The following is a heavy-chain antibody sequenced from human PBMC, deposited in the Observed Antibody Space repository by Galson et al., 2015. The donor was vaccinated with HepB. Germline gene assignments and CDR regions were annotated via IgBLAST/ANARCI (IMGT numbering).Heavy chain of an antibody. CDR3: ARPKWATVIAFDI. CDR2: IGGRGITT. D-gene: IGHD4-17*01. V-gene: IGHV3-23*01. J-gene: IGHJ3*02. Sequence: SLRLSCAASGFIFSSSAMSWVRQAPGKGLEWVSGIGGRGITTYYADSVKGRFTISRDNSKNTLYLQMNSLRAEDTAVYYCARPKWATVIAFDIWGQGTMATVSS. CDR1: GFIFSSSA.